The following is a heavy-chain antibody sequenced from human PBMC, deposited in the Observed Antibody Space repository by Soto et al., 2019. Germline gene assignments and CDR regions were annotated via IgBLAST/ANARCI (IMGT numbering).Heavy chain of an antibody. CDR2: VYYSGST. J-gene: IGHJ4*02. CDR1: GGPVTSYY. V-gene: IGHV4-59*02. CDR3: ARAETSCIHYFDY. Sequence: ETLSLTFNVSGGPVTSYYWRWMRQPPGKGLECTGYVYYSGSTNYNPSLKSRVTISVDTSKNQISLRLKSVTDADTAVYYCARAETSCIHYFDYWGQGSLVTVTS. D-gene: IGHD2-15*01.